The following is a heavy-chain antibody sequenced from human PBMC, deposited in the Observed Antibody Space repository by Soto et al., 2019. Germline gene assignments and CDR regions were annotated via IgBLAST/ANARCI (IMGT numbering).Heavy chain of an antibody. Sequence: ETLSLTCAVSGYSISLGYYWGWIRQPPGKGLEWIGGIFYTGTTYYSPSLKDRVTMSMDTSKNSFSVNLTSVTAADTAVYFCARLVVVAPVANVWGQGTLVTVSS. CDR1: GYSISLGYY. V-gene: IGHV4-38-2*01. CDR2: IFYTGTT. D-gene: IGHD2-2*01. J-gene: IGHJ4*02. CDR3: ARLVVVAPVANV.